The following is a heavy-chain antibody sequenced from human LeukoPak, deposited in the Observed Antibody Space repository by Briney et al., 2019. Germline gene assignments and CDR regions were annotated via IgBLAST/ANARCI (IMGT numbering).Heavy chain of an antibody. V-gene: IGHV3-74*01. J-gene: IGHJ5*02. Sequence: GGSLRLSCAASGFTFSSYAMSWVRQAPGKGLVWVSRVNNDGSSTNYADSAKGRFTISRDNAKNTLFLQMSSLRAEDTAMYYCARGDYGRFDPWGQGTLVTVSS. CDR1: GFTFSSYA. D-gene: IGHD3-10*01. CDR3: ARGDYGRFDP. CDR2: VNNDGSST.